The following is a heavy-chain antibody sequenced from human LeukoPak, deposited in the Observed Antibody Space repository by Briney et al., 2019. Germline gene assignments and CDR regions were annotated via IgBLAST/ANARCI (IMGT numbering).Heavy chain of an antibody. CDR2: ISGSGGST. J-gene: IGHJ4*02. CDR1: GFTFSSYA. V-gene: IGHV3-23*01. Sequence: GGSLRLSCAASGFTFSSYAMSWVRQAPGKGLEWVSAISGSGGSTYYADSVKGRFTISRDNSKNTLYLQMNSLRAEDTAVYFCARVLSIGFHYDYWGQGTLVTVSS. D-gene: IGHD3-22*01. CDR3: ARVLSIGFHYDY.